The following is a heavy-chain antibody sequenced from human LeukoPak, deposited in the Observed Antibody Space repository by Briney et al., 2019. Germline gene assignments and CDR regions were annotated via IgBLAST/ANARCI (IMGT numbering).Heavy chain of an antibody. D-gene: IGHD2-2*01. J-gene: IGHJ5*02. V-gene: IGHV3-30*18. CDR3: AKDGCRITSCHVLVDP. CDR1: GFTFSSYA. CDR2: ISYDGSNK. Sequence: GRSLRLSCSASGFTFSSYAMHWVRQAPGRGLEWVAVISYDGSNKYFADSVKGRFTISRDNSKNTLYLQMNGLRAEDTAVYYCAKDGCRITSCHVLVDPWGQGTLVTVSS.